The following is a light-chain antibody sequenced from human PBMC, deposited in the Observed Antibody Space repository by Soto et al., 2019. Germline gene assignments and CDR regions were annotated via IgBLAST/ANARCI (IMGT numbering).Light chain of an antibody. J-gene: IGLJ2*01. Sequence: QSALTQPASVSGSPGQSITISCTGTNSDVGAYNYVSWYQHHPGKAPKLMIYEVTNRPSGVSDRFSGSKSGNTASLTISGLQAEDEADYYCSSYTSSTILLFGGGTKVTVL. V-gene: IGLV2-14*01. CDR3: SSYTSSTILL. CDR1: NSDVGAYNY. CDR2: EVT.